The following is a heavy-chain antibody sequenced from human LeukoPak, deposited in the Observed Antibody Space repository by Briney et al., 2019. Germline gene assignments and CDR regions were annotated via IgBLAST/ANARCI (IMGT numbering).Heavy chain of an antibody. CDR2: INPNSGGT. J-gene: IGHJ4*02. Sequence: ASVKVSCKASGYTFTGYYLHWLRQASGQGLEWMGWINPNSGGTNYAQKFQGRVTMTRDTSISTAYMELSRLRSDDTAVYYCARVRGRAGDRDYWGQGTLVTVSS. CDR3: ARVRGRAGDRDY. D-gene: IGHD3-16*01. CDR1: GYTFTGYY. V-gene: IGHV1-2*02.